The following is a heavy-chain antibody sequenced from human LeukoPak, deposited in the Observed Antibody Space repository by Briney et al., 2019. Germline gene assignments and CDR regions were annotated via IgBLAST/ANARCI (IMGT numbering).Heavy chain of an antibody. CDR1: GFTFDDYS. D-gene: IGHD2-8*01. V-gene: IGHV3-20*04. CDR3: ARDKAKWATDAFDI. Sequence: PGGSLRLSCAASGFTFDDYSMNWVRHTPGKGLEWVSGINWNGGSTGYADSVKGRFTISRDNTKNPLYLQMNSLRAEDTALYYCARDKAKWATDAFDIWGQGTMVTVSS. CDR2: INWNGGST. J-gene: IGHJ3*02.